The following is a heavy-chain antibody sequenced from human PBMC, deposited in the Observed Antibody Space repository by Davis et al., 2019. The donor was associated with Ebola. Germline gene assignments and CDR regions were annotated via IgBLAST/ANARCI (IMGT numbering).Heavy chain of an antibody. J-gene: IGHJ4*02. CDR3: TRDKEWLVLSPFDH. CDR1: GFIFTNYV. CDR2: ISSSSRTI. Sequence: GESLKISCETSGFIFTNYVMTWVCQASWKGLYRVRYISSSSRTIYYSVSVKVRFTNSRDNAKNSLYLQMNSLRDEDTAVYYCTRDKEWLVLSPFDHWGQGTLVTVSS. V-gene: IGHV3-48*02. D-gene: IGHD6-19*01.